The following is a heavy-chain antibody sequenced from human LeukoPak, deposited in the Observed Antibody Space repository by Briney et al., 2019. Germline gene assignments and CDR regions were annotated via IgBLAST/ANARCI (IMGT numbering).Heavy chain of an antibody. Sequence: GGSLRLSCAASGFTVSTVYMTWVRQAPGKGLEWVSVIYGGHTAYYADSVKDRFTISRDNPKNTLNLQMNSLRAEDTAVYFCARNGYSSGWYGAFDIWGQGTMVTVSS. J-gene: IGHJ3*02. D-gene: IGHD6-19*01. V-gene: IGHV3-53*01. CDR1: GFTVSTVY. CDR3: ARNGYSSGWYGAFDI. CDR2: IYGGHTA.